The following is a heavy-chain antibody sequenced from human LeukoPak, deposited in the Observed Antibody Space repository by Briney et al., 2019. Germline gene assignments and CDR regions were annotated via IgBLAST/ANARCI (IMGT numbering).Heavy chain of an antibody. V-gene: IGHV3-48*03. Sequence: GGSLRLSCAASGFTFSSYEMNWVRQAPGKGLEWVSYISSSGSTIYYADSVKGRFTISRDNAKNSLYLQMNSLRAEDTAVYYCARDKVRGVIDYWGQGTLVTVSS. CDR3: ARDKVRGVIDY. J-gene: IGHJ4*02. CDR2: ISSSGSTI. CDR1: GFTFSSYE. D-gene: IGHD3-10*01.